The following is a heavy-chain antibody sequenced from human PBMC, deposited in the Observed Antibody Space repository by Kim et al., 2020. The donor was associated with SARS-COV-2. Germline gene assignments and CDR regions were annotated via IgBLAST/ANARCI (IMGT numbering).Heavy chain of an antibody. Sequence: SETLSLTCAVYGGSFSGYYWSWIRQPPGKGLEWIGEINHSGSTNYNPSLKSRVTISVDTSKNQFSLKLSSVTAADTAVYYCARDKNNVGYSYGYHRGWFDPWGQGTLVTVSS. J-gene: IGHJ5*02. V-gene: IGHV4-34*01. CDR1: GGSFSGYY. CDR3: ARDKNNVGYSYGYHRGWFDP. CDR2: INHSGST. D-gene: IGHD5-18*01.